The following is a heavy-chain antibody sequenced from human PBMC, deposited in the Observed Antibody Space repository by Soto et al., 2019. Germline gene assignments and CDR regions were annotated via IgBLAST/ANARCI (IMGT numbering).Heavy chain of an antibody. CDR3: ARARYYYDSSGYYIY. CDR1: GGSFSGYY. CDR2: INHSGST. D-gene: IGHD3-22*01. J-gene: IGHJ4*02. V-gene: IGHV4-34*01. Sequence: PXGTLSLTCAVYGGSFSGYYWSWIRQPPGKGLEWIGEINHSGSTNYNPSLKSRVTISVDTSKNQFSLKLSSVTAADTAVYYCARARYYYDSSGYYIYWGQGTLVTVSS.